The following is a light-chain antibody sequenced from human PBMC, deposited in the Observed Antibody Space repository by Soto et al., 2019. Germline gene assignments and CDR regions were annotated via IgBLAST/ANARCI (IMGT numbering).Light chain of an antibody. J-gene: IGKJ4*01. Sequence: DIVMTQSPDSLAVSLGERATINCKSSQSVLYSSNNKNYLAWYQQKPGQPPKLLIYWASTRESGVPDRFSGSGSGKDFTLTSSSLQAEDVAVYYCQQYYSTLLTFGGGTKVEIK. CDR2: WAS. CDR1: QSVLYSSNNKNY. V-gene: IGKV4-1*01. CDR3: QQYYSTLLT.